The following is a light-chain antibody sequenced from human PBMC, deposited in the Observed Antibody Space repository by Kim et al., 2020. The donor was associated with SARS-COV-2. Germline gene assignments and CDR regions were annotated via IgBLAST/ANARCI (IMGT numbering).Light chain of an antibody. CDR1: HNIDIN. CDR3: QQRGNWPPALT. CDR2: DVA. Sequence: PGESATLSCRASHNIDINLAWYQQTPGQPPRLLIYDVAIRAAGIPDRFSGSGYGTDFTLTIGSLAPEDFAVYYCQQRGNWPPALTFGGGTKVDIK. J-gene: IGKJ4*01. V-gene: IGKV3-11*01.